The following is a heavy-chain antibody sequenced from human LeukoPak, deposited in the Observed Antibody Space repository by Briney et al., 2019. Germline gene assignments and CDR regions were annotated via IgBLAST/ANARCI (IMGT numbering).Heavy chain of an antibody. CDR3: ARGQWLVLGYWYFDL. Sequence: PSETLSLTCSVSGGSISGAYWSWIRQPPGKGLEWIGYIYYSGSTDYNPSLKSRVTMSVDTSKNQFSLKLNSVTAADTAVYYCARGQWLVLGYWYFDLWGRGTLVTVSS. J-gene: IGHJ2*01. V-gene: IGHV4-59*01. CDR1: GGSISGAY. CDR2: IYYSGST. D-gene: IGHD6-19*01.